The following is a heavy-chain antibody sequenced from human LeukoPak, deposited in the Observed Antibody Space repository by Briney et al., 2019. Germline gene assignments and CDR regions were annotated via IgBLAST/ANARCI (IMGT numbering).Heavy chain of an antibody. J-gene: IGHJ6*04. CDR3: ARLSLGYCSGGTCSGV. CDR1: GGSISSSSYY. V-gene: IGHV4-39*01. D-gene: IGHD2-15*01. CDR2: IYYRGST. Sequence: SETLSLTRTVSGGSISSSSYYWGWIRQPPGKGLEWIGNIYYRGSTYYNPSLKSRVIISVDTSKNQFSLKLNSVTAADTAVYYCARLSLGYCSGGTCSGVWGKGTSVTISS.